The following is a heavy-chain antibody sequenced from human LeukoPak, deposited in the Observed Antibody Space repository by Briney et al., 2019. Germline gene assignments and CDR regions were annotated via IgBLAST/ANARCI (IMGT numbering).Heavy chain of an antibody. Sequence: SVKVSCKASGGTFSSYAISWVRQAPGQGLEWMGGIIPIFGTANYAQKFQGRVTITADESTSTAYMELRSLRSDDTAVYYCARRLGYCSGGSCYDDYYYYGMDVWGQGTTVTVSS. D-gene: IGHD2-15*01. CDR2: IIPIFGTA. CDR3: ARRLGYCSGGSCYDDYYYYGMDV. J-gene: IGHJ6*02. V-gene: IGHV1-69*13. CDR1: GGTFSSYA.